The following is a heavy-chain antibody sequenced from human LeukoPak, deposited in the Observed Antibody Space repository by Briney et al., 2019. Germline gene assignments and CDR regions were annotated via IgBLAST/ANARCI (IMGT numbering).Heavy chain of an antibody. V-gene: IGHV3-21*01. J-gene: IGHJ4*02. CDR1: GFTFSSYT. CDR2: ISSSSNYI. Sequence: SGGSLRLSCAASGFTFSSYTMNWVRQAPGKGLEWVSSISSSSNYIYYADSVKGRFTISRDNAKDSLYLQMSSLRAEDTAVYYCARGAPTVAGFPWGQGTLVTVSS. CDR3: ARGAPTVAGFP. D-gene: IGHD6-19*01.